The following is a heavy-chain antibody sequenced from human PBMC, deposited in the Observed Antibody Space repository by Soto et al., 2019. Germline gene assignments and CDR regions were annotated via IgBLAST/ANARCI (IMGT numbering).Heavy chain of an antibody. CDR1: GLTFSGYA. CDR3: TRVGRGYSLGNGFDC. Sequence: QVQLVESGGGVVQPGRSLRLSCAASGLTFSGYALHWVRQAPGKGLEWVASISHDGTTRYNGDSVKGRFTISRDDSKNTLYLQMNSLRGEDRAVYYCTRVGRGYSLGNGFDCWGQGTMVTVSS. CDR2: ISHDGTTR. D-gene: IGHD5-18*01. J-gene: IGHJ4*02. V-gene: IGHV3-30*14.